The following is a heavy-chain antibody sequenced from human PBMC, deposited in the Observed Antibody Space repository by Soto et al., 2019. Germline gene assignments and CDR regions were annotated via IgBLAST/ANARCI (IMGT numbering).Heavy chain of an antibody. V-gene: IGHV3-23*01. CDR2: ISGSGGIT. D-gene: IGHD3-16*01. J-gene: IGHJ4*02. CDR3: ATKLSFGGIYFPFVY. Sequence: GGSLRLSCVASGFTFISYAMTWVRQAPGKGLEWVSTISGSGGITYYADSVEGRFTISRDNSKNTLYLQMNSLRAEDTAVYYCATKLSFGGIYFPFVYWGLGSMVTSPQ. CDR1: GFTFISYA.